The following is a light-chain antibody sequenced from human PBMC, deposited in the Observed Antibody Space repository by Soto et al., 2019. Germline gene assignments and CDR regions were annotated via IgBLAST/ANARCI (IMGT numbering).Light chain of an antibody. CDR3: QQSDSIPIT. CDR2: AAS. CDR1: QTISRN. V-gene: IGKV1-39*01. J-gene: IGKJ5*01. Sequence: DIQMTQSPSCLSASVGDRVTIPCRASQTISRNLNWYQQKPGKAPKLLIYAASSLQSGVPSRFSGSGSGTDFTLAISSLQPEDFATYYCQQSDSIPITFGQGTRLENK.